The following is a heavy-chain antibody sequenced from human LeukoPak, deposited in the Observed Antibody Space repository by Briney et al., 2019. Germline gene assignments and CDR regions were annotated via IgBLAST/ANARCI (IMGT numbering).Heavy chain of an antibody. J-gene: IGHJ5*02. CDR3: AKSVHSYYYTPGDFS. Sequence: NASETLSLTCTVSGGSVSSSSSYWGWIRQPPGKGLEWIGCAYFTGSTNYNPSLKTRVTISLDTSRNQFSLRLASVTASDAAVYYCAKSVHSYYYTPGDFSWGQGTLVAVSS. V-gene: IGHV4-39*01. D-gene: IGHD3-22*01. CDR2: AYFTGST. CDR1: GGSVSSSSSY.